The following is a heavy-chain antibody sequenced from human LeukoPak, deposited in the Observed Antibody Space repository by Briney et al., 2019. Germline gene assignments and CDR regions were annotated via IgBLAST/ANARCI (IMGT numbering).Heavy chain of an antibody. CDR3: ARGSGSYFIY. CDR1: GFTFSTYA. J-gene: IGHJ4*02. CDR2: ISVSGYST. Sequence: PGGSLRLSCAASGFTFSTYAMNWVRQAPGKGLEWVSVISVSGYSTYYADSVKGRFTISRDNSKNTLYLQMNSLRAEDTAVYYCARGSGSYFIYWGQGTLVTVSS. D-gene: IGHD1-26*01. V-gene: IGHV3-23*01.